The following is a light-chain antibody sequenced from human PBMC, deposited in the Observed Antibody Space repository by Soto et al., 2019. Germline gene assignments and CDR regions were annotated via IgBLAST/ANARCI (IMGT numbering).Light chain of an antibody. CDR2: WAS. Sequence: DIVMTQSPDSLAVSLGERATINCKSSQSVLYSSNNKNYLAWYQQKPGQPPKLLIYWASTRESGVPDRFSGRGSGTVFTLTISSLQAEDVAVYYCQQYYSTPITFGQGTRLEIK. CDR1: QSVLYSSNNKNY. CDR3: QQYYSTPIT. J-gene: IGKJ5*01. V-gene: IGKV4-1*01.